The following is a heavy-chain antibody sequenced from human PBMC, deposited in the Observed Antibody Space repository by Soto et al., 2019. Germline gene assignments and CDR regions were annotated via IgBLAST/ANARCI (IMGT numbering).Heavy chain of an antibody. CDR3: ARAPGVLGAATRLINFDY. D-gene: IGHD2-15*01. Sequence: ASVKVSCKASGYTFTSYGISWVRQAPGQGLEWMGWISAYNGNTNYAQKHQGRVTMTTDTSTSTAYKELRSLRSDDTAVYYCARAPGVLGAATRLINFDYWGQGTLVTVSS. CDR1: GYTFTSYG. CDR2: ISAYNGNT. V-gene: IGHV1-18*01. J-gene: IGHJ4*02.